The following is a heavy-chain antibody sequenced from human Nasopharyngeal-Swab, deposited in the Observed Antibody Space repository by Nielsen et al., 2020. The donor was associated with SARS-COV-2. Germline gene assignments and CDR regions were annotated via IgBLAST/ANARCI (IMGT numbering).Heavy chain of an antibody. J-gene: IGHJ4*02. V-gene: IGHV4-34*01. CDR1: GGSFSGYY. CDR2: INHSGST. CDR3: ARASGIAAAGRAPIDY. D-gene: IGHD6-13*01. Sequence: SEILSLTSAVYGGSFSGYYWSWIRQPPGKGLEWIGEINHSGSTNYNPSLKSRVTIAVDTSKNQFSLKLSSVTAADTAVYYCARASGIAAAGRAPIDYWGQGTLVTVSS.